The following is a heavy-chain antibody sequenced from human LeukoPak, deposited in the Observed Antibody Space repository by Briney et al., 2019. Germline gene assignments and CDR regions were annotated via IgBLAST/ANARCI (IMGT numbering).Heavy chain of an antibody. CDR3: ARGRIAVADAEVYNWFDP. V-gene: IGHV4-4*07. CDR1: GGSISSYY. CDR2: IYTSGST. D-gene: IGHD6-19*01. J-gene: IGHJ5*02. Sequence: SETLSLTCTVSGGSISSYYWSWIRQPAGKGLEWIGRIYTSGSTNYNPSLKSRVTMSVDTSKNQFSLKLSSVTAADTAVYYCARGRIAVADAEVYNWFDPWGQGTLVTVSS.